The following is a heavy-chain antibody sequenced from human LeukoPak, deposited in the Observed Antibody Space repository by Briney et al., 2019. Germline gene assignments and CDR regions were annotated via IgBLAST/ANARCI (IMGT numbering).Heavy chain of an antibody. D-gene: IGHD5-18*01. J-gene: IGHJ4*02. CDR2: INHSGST. V-gene: IGHV4-34*01. CDR1: DGSMTNYY. Sequence: SETLSLTCTVSDGSMTNYYWSWIRQPAGKGLEWIGEINHSGSTNYNPSLKSRVTISVDTSKNQFSLKLSSVTAADTAVYYCARVGYSYGFTTDYWGQGTLVTVSS. CDR3: ARVGYSYGFTTDY.